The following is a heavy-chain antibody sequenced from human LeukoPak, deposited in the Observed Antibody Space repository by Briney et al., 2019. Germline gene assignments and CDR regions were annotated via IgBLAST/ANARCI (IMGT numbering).Heavy chain of an antibody. Sequence: PGGSLRLSCAASGFTFNTYGMHWVRQAPDKGLEWVAFIRYDGADKYYADSVQGRFTISRDNSKNTLFLQMINLRTEDTAVYYCARDLDDSNTFAPLFQFWGQGTLVTVSS. CDR1: GFTFNTYG. CDR2: IRYDGADK. J-gene: IGHJ1*01. D-gene: IGHD2/OR15-2a*01. V-gene: IGHV3-30*02. CDR3: ARDLDDSNTFAPLFQF.